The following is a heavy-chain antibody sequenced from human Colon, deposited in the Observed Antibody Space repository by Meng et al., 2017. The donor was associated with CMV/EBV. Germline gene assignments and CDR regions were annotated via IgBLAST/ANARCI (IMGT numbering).Heavy chain of an antibody. CDR3: ARTDTTSSGYFDY. J-gene: IGHJ4*02. Sequence: GGSLRLSCAASGFSFSNYEVNWVRQAPGKGLEWVAYISRSGDIIYYADSVKGRFTVSRDNANNSLFVQMNSLRGEDTAVFYCARTDTTSSGYFDYWGQGALVTVSS. D-gene: IGHD6-6*01. V-gene: IGHV3-48*03. CDR2: ISRSGDII. CDR1: GFSFSNYE.